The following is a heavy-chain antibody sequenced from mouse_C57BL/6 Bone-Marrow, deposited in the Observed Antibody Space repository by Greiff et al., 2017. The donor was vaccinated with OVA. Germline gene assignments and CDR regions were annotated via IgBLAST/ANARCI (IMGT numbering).Heavy chain of an antibody. CDR2: INPSNGGT. Sequence: QVQLQQPGTDLVKPGASVKLSCKASGYTFTSYWMHWVKQRPGQGLEWIGNINPSNGGTNYNEKFKSKATLTVDKSSSTAYMQLSSLTSEDSAVYYCARKNYSNYDFAYWGQGTLVTVSA. CDR1: GYTFTSYW. D-gene: IGHD2-5*01. CDR3: ARKNYSNYDFAY. J-gene: IGHJ3*01. V-gene: IGHV1-53*01.